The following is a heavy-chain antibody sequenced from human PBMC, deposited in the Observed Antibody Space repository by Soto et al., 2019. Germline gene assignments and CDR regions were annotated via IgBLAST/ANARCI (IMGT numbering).Heavy chain of an antibody. J-gene: IGHJ4*02. CDR2: IIPILGTR. V-gene: IGHV1-69*11. D-gene: IGHD5-12*01. CDR1: GGTFSIYA. Sequence: QVQLVQSGAEVKKPGSSVKVSCKASGGTFSIYAVSWVRQAPGQGLEWMGGIIPILGTRNYAQRFQGRLMITGDESKSTAYLELTSIKSLDTAVYYCARYVGRGYAPGDYWGQGTLVIVSS. CDR3: ARYVGRGYAPGDY.